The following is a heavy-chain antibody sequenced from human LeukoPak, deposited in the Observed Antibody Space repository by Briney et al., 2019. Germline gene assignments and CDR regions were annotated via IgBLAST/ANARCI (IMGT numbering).Heavy chain of an antibody. CDR1: GGSISSGSYY. V-gene: IGHV4-61*02. Sequence: SQTLSLTCTVSGGSISSGSYYWNWIRQPAGKGLEWIGRIYTSGSTNYNPSLKSRVTISVDTSKNQFSLKLNSVTAADTAVYYCAREGLNMVRGVIPKEAWGWFDPWGQGTLVTVSS. D-gene: IGHD3-10*01. CDR3: AREGLNMVRGVIPKEAWGWFDP. J-gene: IGHJ5*02. CDR2: IYTSGST.